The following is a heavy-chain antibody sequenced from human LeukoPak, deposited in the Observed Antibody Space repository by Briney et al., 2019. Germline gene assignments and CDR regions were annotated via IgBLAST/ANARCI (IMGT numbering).Heavy chain of an antibody. CDR2: ISGSGGST. J-gene: IGHJ4*02. CDR3: AKNTYYYGSGSYYNG. CDR1: GFTFSSYG. D-gene: IGHD3-10*01. V-gene: IGHV3-23*01. Sequence: GGSLRLSCAASGFTFSSYGMSWVRQAPGKGLEWVSAISGSGGSTYYADSVKDRFTISRDNSKNTLYLQMNSLRAEDTAVYYCAKNTYYYGSGSYYNGWGQGTLVTVSS.